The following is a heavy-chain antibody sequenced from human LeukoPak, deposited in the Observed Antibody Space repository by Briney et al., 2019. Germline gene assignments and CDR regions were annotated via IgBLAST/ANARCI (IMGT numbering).Heavy chain of an antibody. Sequence: NPWETLSLTCIVSGGSISSHFWGWIRQPPGKGLGWIGSGSYSSDSTYYNPSLKSRVTISLDTSKNHFSLKVRSVTAADTAVYYCACIYGSGTYEVTFEIWGQGTRVTVSS. D-gene: IGHD3-10*01. CDR2: GSYSSDST. V-gene: IGHV4-39*02. CDR3: ACIYGSGTYEVTFEI. CDR1: GGSISSHF. J-gene: IGHJ3*02.